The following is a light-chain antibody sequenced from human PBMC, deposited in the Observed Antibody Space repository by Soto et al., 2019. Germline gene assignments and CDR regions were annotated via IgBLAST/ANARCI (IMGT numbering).Light chain of an antibody. CDR2: DAS. V-gene: IGKV1-39*01. CDR3: QESYSKT. CDR1: QNINNY. Sequence: DIQMTQSPSSLSASVGDRVTITCQASQNINNYLNWYQQKPGRAPKLLIYDASNLEAGVPSRFSGSGSGTDFTLTISSLQPEDFATYYCQESYSKTFGQGTKVDI. J-gene: IGKJ1*01.